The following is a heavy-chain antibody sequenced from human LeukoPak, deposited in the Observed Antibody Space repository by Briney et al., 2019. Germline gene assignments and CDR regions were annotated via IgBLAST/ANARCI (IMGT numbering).Heavy chain of an antibody. Sequence: SETLSLTCAVPGYSISSGYYWGWIRQPPGKGLEWIGSIYHSGSTYYNPSLKSRVTISVDTSKNQFSLKLSSVTAADTAVYYCASPAGYWGQGTLVTVSS. CDR1: GYSISSGYY. D-gene: IGHD6-13*01. CDR3: ASPAGY. J-gene: IGHJ4*02. CDR2: IYHSGST. V-gene: IGHV4-38-2*01.